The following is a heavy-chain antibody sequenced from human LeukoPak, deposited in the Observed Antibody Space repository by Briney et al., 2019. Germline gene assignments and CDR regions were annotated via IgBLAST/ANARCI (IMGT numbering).Heavy chain of an antibody. CDR2: VSSGGSTT. J-gene: IGHJ4*02. Sequence: PGGSLRLSCAASGFTFSSYEMNWVRQAPGKGLEWVSHVSSGGSTTHTADSVKGRFTISRGNAKNSLYLQMNSLRAEDTAVYYCARDDNRNFDYWGQGTLVTVSS. CDR3: ARDDNRNFDY. D-gene: IGHD2/OR15-2a*01. V-gene: IGHV3-48*03. CDR1: GFTFSSYE.